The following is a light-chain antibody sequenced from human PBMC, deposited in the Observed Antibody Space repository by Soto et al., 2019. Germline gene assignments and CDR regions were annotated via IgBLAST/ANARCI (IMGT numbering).Light chain of an antibody. CDR1: QSISSY. CDR2: DAS. J-gene: IGKJ2*01. CDR3: QHYNSYPYT. Sequence: EIVLTQSPATLSLSPGERATLSCRASQSISSYLAWYQQKPGQAPRLLISDASNRATGIPARFSGSGSGTDFTLTISSLEPEDFATYYCQHYNSYPYTFGQGTKLEIK. V-gene: IGKV3-11*01.